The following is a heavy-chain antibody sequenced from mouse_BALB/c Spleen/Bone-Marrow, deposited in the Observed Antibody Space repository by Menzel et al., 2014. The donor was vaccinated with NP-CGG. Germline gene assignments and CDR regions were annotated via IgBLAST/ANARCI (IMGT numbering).Heavy chain of an antibody. CDR2: IDPANGNT. CDR1: GFNIKDTY. J-gene: IGHJ1*01. D-gene: IGHD1-1*01. CDR3: VYGRDWYFDV. V-gene: IGHV14-3*02. Sequence: EVKLMESGAELVKPGASVKLSCTASGFNIKDTYMHWGKERPEQGLEWIGRIDPANGNTKYDPKFQGKATITADTSSNTAYLQLSSLTSEDTAVYYCVYGRDWYFDVWGAGTTVTVSS.